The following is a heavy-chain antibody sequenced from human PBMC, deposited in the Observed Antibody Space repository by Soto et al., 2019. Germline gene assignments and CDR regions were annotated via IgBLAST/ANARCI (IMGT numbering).Heavy chain of an antibody. CDR2: ISAYNGNT. CDR1: GYTFTSYG. J-gene: IGHJ3*02. Sequence: ASLHVSCKASGYTFTSYGISWVRQAPGQGLEWMGWISAYNGNTNYAQKLQGRVTMTTDTSTSTAYMELRSLRSDDTAVYYCARDQATGGAFDIWGQGTMVTVSS. V-gene: IGHV1-18*04. D-gene: IGHD1-26*01. CDR3: ARDQATGGAFDI.